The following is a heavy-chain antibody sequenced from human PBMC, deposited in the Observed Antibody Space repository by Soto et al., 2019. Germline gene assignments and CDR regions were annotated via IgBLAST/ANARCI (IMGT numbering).Heavy chain of an antibody. CDR1: GYTFTSYY. J-gene: IGHJ4*02. Sequence: QVQLVQSGAEVKKPGASVKVSCKASGYTFTSYYMHWVRQAPGQGLEWMGIINPSGGSTSYAQKFQGRXIMXRXPTTSTVYMELSSLRSEDTAVYYCARTYDSSGYFDYWGQGTLVTVSS. D-gene: IGHD3-22*01. CDR2: INPSGGST. CDR3: ARTYDSSGYFDY. V-gene: IGHV1-46*01.